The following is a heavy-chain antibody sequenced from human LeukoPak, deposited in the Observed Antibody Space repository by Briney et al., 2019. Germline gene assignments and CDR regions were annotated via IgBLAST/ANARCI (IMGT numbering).Heavy chain of an antibody. CDR2: IYYSGST. CDR1: GGSISSSTYY. CDR3: AKVEWSYYRSLTGYYMDV. Sequence: SETLSLTCTVSGGSISSSTYYWGWIRQPPGKGLEWIGSIYYSGSTYYNPSLKSRVTRSVDTSKNQFSLKLSSVTAADTAVYYCAKVEWSYYRSLTGYYMDVWGKGTTVTISS. J-gene: IGHJ6*03. D-gene: IGHD3-10*01. V-gene: IGHV4-39*01.